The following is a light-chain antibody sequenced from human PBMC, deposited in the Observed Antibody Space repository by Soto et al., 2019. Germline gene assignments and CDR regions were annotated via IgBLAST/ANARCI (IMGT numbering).Light chain of an antibody. V-gene: IGKV2-24*01. CDR3: MQAKQLRT. CDR1: QSLVASDGNMY. Sequence: EIVMTQTPLFLPVTLGQPASISCKSSQSLVASDGNMYLNWLHQRPGQPPRLLIYKVSKRFSGVPDGFSGSGAGTDFTLHISRVEAEDVGIYFCMQAKQLRTFGQGTRLEI. J-gene: IGKJ5*01. CDR2: KVS.